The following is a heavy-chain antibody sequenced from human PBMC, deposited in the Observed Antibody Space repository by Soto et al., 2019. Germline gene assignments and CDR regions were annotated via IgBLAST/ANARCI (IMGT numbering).Heavy chain of an antibody. CDR2: IYWDDDK. CDR3: AHRQRTVYFDY. Sequence: KESGPTLVKPTQTLTLTCTFSGFSLSTSGVGVGWIRQPPGKALEWLVLIYWDDDKRYSPSLKSRLTITEDTSKNQVVLTMTNMDPVDTATYYCAHRQRTVYFDYWGQGTLVTVSS. CDR1: GFSLSTSGVG. J-gene: IGHJ4*02. D-gene: IGHD4-17*01. V-gene: IGHV2-5*02.